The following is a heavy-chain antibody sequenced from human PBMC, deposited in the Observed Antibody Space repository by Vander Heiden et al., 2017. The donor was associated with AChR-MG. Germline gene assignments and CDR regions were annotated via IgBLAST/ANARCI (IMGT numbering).Heavy chain of an antibody. V-gene: IGHV1-69*06. CDR2: IIPIFGTA. CDR3: ARGGRGCSSTSCYKGGDYYYGMDV. Sequence: QVQLVQSGPEVKKPGPSVKVSCKASGGISSSYATTWVRQAPGQGLEWMGGIIPIFGTANYGQKFQGRVTITADKSTSTAYMELSSLRSEDTAVYYCARGGRGCSSTSCYKGGDYYYGMDVWGQGTTVTVSS. D-gene: IGHD2-2*02. J-gene: IGHJ6*02. CDR1: GGISSSYA.